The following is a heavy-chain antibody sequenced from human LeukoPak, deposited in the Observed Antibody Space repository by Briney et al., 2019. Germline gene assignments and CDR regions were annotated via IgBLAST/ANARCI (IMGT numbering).Heavy chain of an antibody. D-gene: IGHD6-13*01. CDR1: GYTFTSYE. J-gene: IGHJ6*03. V-gene: IGHV1-8*01. CDR2: MNPNSGNT. Sequence: AASVTVSCKASGYTFTSYEINWVGQATGQGLEWMGWMNPNSGNTGYAQKFQGRVTMTRNTSISTAYMELSSLRSEDAAVYYCARALYSSSWFYYYYYYMDVWGKGTTVTVSS. CDR3: ARALYSSSWFYYYYYYMDV.